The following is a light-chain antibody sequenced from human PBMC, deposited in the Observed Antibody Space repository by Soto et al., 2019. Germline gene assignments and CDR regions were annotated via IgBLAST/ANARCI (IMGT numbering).Light chain of an antibody. CDR1: SSDVGGYNY. CDR2: EVS. J-gene: IGLJ3*02. Sequence: QSALTQPAYVSGSPGQSITISCTGTSSDVGGYNYVSWYQQHPGKAPKLMIYEVSNRTSGVSNRFSGSKSGNTASLTISGLQAEDEADYYCSSYTSSSTQVFGGGTKVTGL. CDR3: SSYTSSSTQV. V-gene: IGLV2-14*01.